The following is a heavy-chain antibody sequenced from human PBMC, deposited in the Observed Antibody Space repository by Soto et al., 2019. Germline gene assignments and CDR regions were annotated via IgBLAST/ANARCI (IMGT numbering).Heavy chain of an antibody. V-gene: IGHV1-69*12. J-gene: IGHJ6*02. CDR3: VVPAATHYYYSGMDV. CDR1: GGTFSSYA. Sequence: QVQLVQSGAEVKKPGSSVKVSCKASGGTFSSYAISWVRQAPGQGLEWMGGIIPIFGTPNYAQKFQGRVTITGDESTSTAYRELSSLRSEDTAVYYCVVPAATHYYYSGMDVWGQGTTVTVSS. CDR2: IIPIFGTP. D-gene: IGHD2-2*01.